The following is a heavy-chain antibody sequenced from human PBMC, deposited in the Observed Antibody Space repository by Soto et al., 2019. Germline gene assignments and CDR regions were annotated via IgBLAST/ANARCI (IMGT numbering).Heavy chain of an antibody. Sequence: GGSLSLSCAAPGFTFSSYAMSWVRQAPGKGLEWVSAISGSGGSTYYADSVKGRFTISRDNSKNTLYLQMNSLRAEDTAVYYCARRPYSSGWYARLYYFDYWGQGTLVTVSS. CDR2: ISGSGGST. D-gene: IGHD6-19*01. V-gene: IGHV3-23*01. CDR1: GFTFSSYA. CDR3: ARRPYSSGWYARLYYFDY. J-gene: IGHJ4*02.